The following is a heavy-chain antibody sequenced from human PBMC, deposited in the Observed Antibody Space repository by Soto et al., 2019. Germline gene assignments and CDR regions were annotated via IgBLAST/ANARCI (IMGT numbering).Heavy chain of an antibody. J-gene: IGHJ4*02. Sequence: QVQLVESGGGVVQPGRSLRLSCAASGFTFSSYGMHWVRQAPGKGLEWVAVISYDGSNKYYADSVKGRFTISRDNSKNTLYLQMNSLRAEDTAVYYCAKEDPRAFTMVRGGYWCQGTLVTVSS. CDR2: ISYDGSNK. V-gene: IGHV3-30*18. D-gene: IGHD3-10*01. CDR1: GFTFSSYG. CDR3: AKEDPRAFTMVRGGY.